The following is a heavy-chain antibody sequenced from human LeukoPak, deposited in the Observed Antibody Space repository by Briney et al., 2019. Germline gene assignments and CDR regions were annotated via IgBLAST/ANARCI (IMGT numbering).Heavy chain of an antibody. V-gene: IGHV3-30*02. Sequence: GGSLRLSCAASGFTFSSYGMHWVRQAPGKGLEWVAVIWYDGSNKYYADSVKGRFTISRDNSKNTLYLQMNSLRAEDTAVYYCAKETYCSSTSCYYNWFDPWGQGTLVTVSS. CDR2: IWYDGSNK. CDR1: GFTFSSYG. J-gene: IGHJ5*02. CDR3: AKETYCSSTSCYYNWFDP. D-gene: IGHD2-2*01.